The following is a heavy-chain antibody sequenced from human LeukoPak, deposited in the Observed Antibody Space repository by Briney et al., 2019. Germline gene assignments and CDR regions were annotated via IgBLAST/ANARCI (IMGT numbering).Heavy chain of an antibody. V-gene: IGHV3-23*01. D-gene: IGHD3-10*01. Sequence: GGSLRLSCAATGFTLSNNTMAWVREAPGEGLEWGSTIISAGSTYYADSVKGRFTSSSDNSKNTLYLQMNSLRAGDTAGYYCAGRNYGSGSHYNYWGQGALVTVSS. CDR2: IISAGST. CDR3: AGRNYGSGSHYNY. J-gene: IGHJ4*02. CDR1: GFTLSNNT.